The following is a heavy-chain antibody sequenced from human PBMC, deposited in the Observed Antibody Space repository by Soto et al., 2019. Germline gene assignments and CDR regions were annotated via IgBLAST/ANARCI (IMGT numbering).Heavy chain of an antibody. J-gene: IGHJ4*02. V-gene: IGHV4-59*08. CDR2: TDYSGNT. D-gene: IGHD6-19*01. CDR1: SDSISSYY. CDR3: ARAVGDPLYYLDY. Sequence: QVQLQESGPGLVRPSETLSLTCTVSSDSISSYYWIWLRQSPGTGLEWIGYTDYSGNTNYNPSLKSRGTISGDTSKNQFSLRLSSVTAADPAVYYCARAVGDPLYYLDYWGQGTLVTVSS.